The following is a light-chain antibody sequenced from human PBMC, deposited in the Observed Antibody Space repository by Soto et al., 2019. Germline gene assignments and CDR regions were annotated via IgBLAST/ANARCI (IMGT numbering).Light chain of an antibody. Sequence: QSVLTQPAFVSGSPGQSITISCTGTSSDVGSYNYVSWYQHHPGKAPKLMIFDVSNRPSGVSNRFSGSKSGNTASLTISGLQPEDEADYYCSSYTTSNTRQIVFGTGTKVTVL. J-gene: IGLJ1*01. V-gene: IGLV2-14*03. CDR3: SSYTTSNTRQIV. CDR2: DVS. CDR1: SSDVGSYNY.